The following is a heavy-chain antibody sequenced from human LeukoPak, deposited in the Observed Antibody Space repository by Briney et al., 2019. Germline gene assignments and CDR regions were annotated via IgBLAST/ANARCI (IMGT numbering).Heavy chain of an antibody. J-gene: IGHJ2*01. V-gene: IGHV4-4*09. CDR3: ARHVKKYFSKL. CDR2: FYTTGGT. D-gene: IGHD2/OR15-2a*01. CDR1: AGSIGSYY. Sequence: SETLSLTCSVSAGSIGSYYWSWIRQPPGKGLEWIGYFYTTGGTNYNPSLKSRVTMSLDTSRNHFSLRLSFVTGADTSVYYCARHVKKYFSKLWGRGILVTVSS.